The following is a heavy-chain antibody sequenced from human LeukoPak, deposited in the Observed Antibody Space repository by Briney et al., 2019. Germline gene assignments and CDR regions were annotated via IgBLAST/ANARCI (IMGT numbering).Heavy chain of an antibody. J-gene: IGHJ4*02. CDR1: GGSFSGYY. V-gene: IGHV4-34*01. CDR2: INHSGST. Sequence: PSETLSLTCAVYGGSFSGYYWSWIRQPPGKGLEWIGEINHSGSTNYNPSLKSRVTISVDTSKNQFSLKLSSVTAADTAVYYCAITLGYCSSTSCYAFDYWGQGTLVTVSS. D-gene: IGHD2-2*01. CDR3: AITLGYCSSTSCYAFDY.